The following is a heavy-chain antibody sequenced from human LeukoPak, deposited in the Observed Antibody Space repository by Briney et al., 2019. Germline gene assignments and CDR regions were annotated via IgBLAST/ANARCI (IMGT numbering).Heavy chain of an antibody. J-gene: IGHJ6*03. CDR2: INHSGST. CDR3: ARGLVGLNYYYYMDV. V-gene: IGHV4-34*01. CDR1: GGSFSGYY. Sequence: PSETLSLTCAVYGGSFSGYYWSWIRQPPGKGLEWIGEINHSGSTNYNPSLKSRVTISVDTSKNQFSLKLSSVTAADTAVYYCARGLVGLNYYYYMDVWGKGTTVTVSS. D-gene: IGHD2-15*01.